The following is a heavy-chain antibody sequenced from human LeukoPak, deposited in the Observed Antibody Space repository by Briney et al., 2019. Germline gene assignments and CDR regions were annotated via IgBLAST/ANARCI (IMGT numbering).Heavy chain of an antibody. CDR2: IYGDGNT. Sequence: PGGSLRLSCAASGFTVNSNYMSWVRQAPGKGLEWVSVIYGDGNTYFADSVKGRFTISRDDSKNTVYLQMNSLRAEDTAVYYCALSGYSYGEAGTPGQWGQGTLVTVSS. CDR3: ALSGYSYGEAGTPGQ. CDR1: GFTVNSNY. V-gene: IGHV3-53*01. J-gene: IGHJ4*02. D-gene: IGHD5-18*01.